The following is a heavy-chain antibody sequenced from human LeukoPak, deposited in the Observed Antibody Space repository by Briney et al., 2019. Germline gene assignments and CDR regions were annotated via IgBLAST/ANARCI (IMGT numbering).Heavy chain of an antibody. CDR3: ARRGHYDSSGYELGYAFDI. J-gene: IGHJ3*02. CDR2: ISAYNGNT. CDR1: GYTFTNFG. D-gene: IGHD3-22*01. Sequence: ASVKVSCKASGYTFTNFGLSWVRQAPGQGLEWVGCISAYNGNTNYAQTLQGRVTMPTDTSTSTAYMELRSLRSDDTAVYYCARRGHYDSSGYELGYAFDIWGQGTMVTVSS. V-gene: IGHV1-18*01.